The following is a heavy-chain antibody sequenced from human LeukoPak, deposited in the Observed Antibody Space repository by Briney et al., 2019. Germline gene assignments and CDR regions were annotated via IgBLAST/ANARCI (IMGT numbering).Heavy chain of an antibody. CDR1: GGSISSGDYY. Sequence: SQTLSLTCTVSGGSISSGDYYWSWIRQPLGKGPEWIGYIYYSGSTYYNPSLKSRVTISVDTSKNQFSLKLSSVTAADTAVYYCARGVVVVVAATRRWWFDPWGQGTLVTVSS. V-gene: IGHV4-30-4*01. CDR3: ARGVVVVVAATRRWWFDP. CDR2: IYYSGST. J-gene: IGHJ5*02. D-gene: IGHD2-15*01.